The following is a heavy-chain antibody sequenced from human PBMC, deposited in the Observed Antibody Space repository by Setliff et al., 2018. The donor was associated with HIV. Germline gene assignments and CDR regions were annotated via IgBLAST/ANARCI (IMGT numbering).Heavy chain of an antibody. CDR1: GYTFTSYY. J-gene: IGHJ6*03. D-gene: IGHD3-22*01. Sequence: ASVKVSCKASGYTFTSYYMHWVRQAPGQGLEWMGKISPGGGSTSKEQKFQGRFTMTRDTSTSTVYMELSSLRSEDTAVYYCARGPLVVPTHYYMDLWGKGTTVTVS. CDR3: ARGPLVVPTHYYMDL. V-gene: IGHV1-46*01. CDR2: ISPGGGST.